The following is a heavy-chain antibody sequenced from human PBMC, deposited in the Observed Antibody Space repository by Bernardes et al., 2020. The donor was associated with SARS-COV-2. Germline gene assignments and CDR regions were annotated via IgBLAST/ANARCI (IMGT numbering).Heavy chain of an antibody. Sequence: GSLRLSSAASGFTFSSYSMNWVRQAPGKGLEWVSYISSTSYADSVKGRFTISRDSAKNTLYLQMNSLRVEDTAVYYCARGGMYSSGPFDCWGQGTLVTVSS. CDR1: GFTFSSYS. CDR3: ARGGMYSSGPFDC. D-gene: IGHD6-19*01. J-gene: IGHJ4*02. CDR2: ISST. V-gene: IGHV3-21*05.